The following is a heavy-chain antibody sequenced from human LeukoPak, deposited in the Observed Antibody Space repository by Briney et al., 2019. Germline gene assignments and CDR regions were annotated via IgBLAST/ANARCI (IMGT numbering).Heavy chain of an antibody. D-gene: IGHD3-10*01. CDR3: ARDVSNYYGSGGRLDY. V-gene: IGHV1-18*01. CDR2: ISAYNGNT. J-gene: IGHJ4*02. CDR1: GYTFTSYG. Sequence: ASVKVSCKASGYTFTSYGISWVRQAPGQGLEWMGWISAYNGNTNHAQKFQGRVTITTDTSTSTVYMELRSLRSDDTAVYYCARDVSNYYGSGGRLDYWGQGTLVTVSS.